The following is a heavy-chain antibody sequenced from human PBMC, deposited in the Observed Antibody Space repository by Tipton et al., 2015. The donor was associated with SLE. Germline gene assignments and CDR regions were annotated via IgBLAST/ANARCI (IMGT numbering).Heavy chain of an antibody. CDR2: IKSKIDGGTI. CDR3: VKDPFFRAAIYEEDAFDI. Sequence: SLRLSCAASGFTVSTVYMNWVRQAPGKGLEWVGRIKSKIDGGTIDYAAPVRGRFTISRDDSKNTLDLHMNSLRDEDTAVYYCVKDPFFRAAIYEEDAFDIWGQGTLVTVSS. V-gene: IGHV3-15*05. CDR1: GFTVSTVY. J-gene: IGHJ3*02. D-gene: IGHD2-2*02.